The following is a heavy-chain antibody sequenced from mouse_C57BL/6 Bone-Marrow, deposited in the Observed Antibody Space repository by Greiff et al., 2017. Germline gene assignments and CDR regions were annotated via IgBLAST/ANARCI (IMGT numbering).Heavy chain of an antibody. CDR3: ARRVYYGNCLDY. D-gene: IGHD2-1*01. CDR2: IYPGDGDT. Sequence: VQLQESGPELVKPGASVKISCKASGYAFSSSWMNWVKQRPGKGLEWIGRIYPGDGDTNYNGKFKGKATLTADKSSSTAYMQLGSLNSEDSAVYFCARRVYYGNCLDYWGQGTTLTVSS. J-gene: IGHJ2*01. CDR1: GYAFSSSW. V-gene: IGHV1-82*01.